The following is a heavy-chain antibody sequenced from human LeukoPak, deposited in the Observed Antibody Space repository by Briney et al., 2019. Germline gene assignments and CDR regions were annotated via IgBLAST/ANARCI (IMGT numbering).Heavy chain of an antibody. CDR3: ARDPNPRDGGY. V-gene: IGHV4-59*01. D-gene: IGHD5-24*01. J-gene: IGHJ4*02. CDR1: GVSITDYY. CDR2: IYYSGRT. Sequence: SETLSLTCTVSGVSITDYYWSWIRQPPGKGLECIGNIYYSGRTNYNPSLKSRVTISLDTSKNQFSLKLSSVTAADTAVYYCARDPNPRDGGYWGQGTLVTVSS.